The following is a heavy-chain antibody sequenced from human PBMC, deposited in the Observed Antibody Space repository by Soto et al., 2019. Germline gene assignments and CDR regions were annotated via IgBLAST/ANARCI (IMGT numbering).Heavy chain of an antibody. V-gene: IGHV1-24*01. CDR1: GYTLSELS. Sequence: QVQLVQSGAEVKKPGASVKVSCKVSGYTLSELSMHWVRQAPGEGLEWVGGRDSEQYETVYAQRFQGRVIMTEDTSTDTAYMELRSLRSEDTAVYYCATVSTSGYFYRGMDVWGQGTTVIVS. D-gene: IGHD5-12*01. CDR2: RDSEQYET. J-gene: IGHJ6*02. CDR3: ATVSTSGYFYRGMDV.